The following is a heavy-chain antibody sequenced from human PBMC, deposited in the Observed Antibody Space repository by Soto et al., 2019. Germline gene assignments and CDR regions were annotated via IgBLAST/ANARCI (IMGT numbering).Heavy chain of an antibody. V-gene: IGHV4-4*07. Sequence: QLQLHESGPGLVKPSETLSLTCNVSGDSIGRFYWSWIRQSAGKRLEWIGRVYSTGGVTYNPALKGRVTISLDRSNTRVSLEMNSVTAADTAVYFCARVLSGTGLDIWGRGTRVSVAS. CDR1: GDSIGRFY. D-gene: IGHD1-26*01. J-gene: IGHJ6*02. CDR3: ARVLSGTGLDI. CDR2: VYSTGGV.